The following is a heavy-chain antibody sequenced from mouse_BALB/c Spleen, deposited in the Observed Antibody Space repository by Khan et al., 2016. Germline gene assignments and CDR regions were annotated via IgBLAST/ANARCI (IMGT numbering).Heavy chain of an antibody. Sequence: EVELVESGAELVKPGASLKLSCTVSGFNIKDAYIHWVIQRPEQGLAWIGRIDPANVTTKYDPKFQGKATITADTSLNTANLQLSSLTSEDTAVYYCSDLGQYWGQGTLVTVSA. D-gene: IGHD3-3*01. V-gene: IGHV14-3*02. CDR3: SDLGQY. J-gene: IGHJ3*01. CDR2: IDPANVTT. CDR1: GFNIKDAY.